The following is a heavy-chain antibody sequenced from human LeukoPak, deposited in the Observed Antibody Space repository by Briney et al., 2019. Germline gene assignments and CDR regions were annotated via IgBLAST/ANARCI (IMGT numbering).Heavy chain of an antibody. CDR3: ATGRDRSGYYYSLDY. CDR1: GGTFSSYA. Sequence: SVKVSCKASGGTFSSYAISWVRQAPGQGLGWMGGIIPIFGTANYAQKFQGRVTITADESTSTAYMELSSLRSEDTAVYYCATGRDRSGYYYSLDYWGQGTLVTVSS. CDR2: IIPIFGTA. V-gene: IGHV1-69*13. J-gene: IGHJ4*02. D-gene: IGHD3-22*01.